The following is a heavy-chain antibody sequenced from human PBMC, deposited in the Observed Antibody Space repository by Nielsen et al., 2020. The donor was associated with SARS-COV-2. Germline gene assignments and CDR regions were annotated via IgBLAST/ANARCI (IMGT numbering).Heavy chain of an antibody. CDR3: ARLNGYTDV. V-gene: IGHV4-34*01. CDR2: INHSGST. D-gene: IGHD2-8*01. CDR1: GGSFSGYY. Sequence: SETLSLTCAVYGGSFSGYYWSWIRQPPGKGLEWIGEINHSGSTNYNPSLKSRVTISVDTSKNQFSLKLSSVTAADTAVYYCARLNGYTDVWGKGTTVTVSS. J-gene: IGHJ6*03.